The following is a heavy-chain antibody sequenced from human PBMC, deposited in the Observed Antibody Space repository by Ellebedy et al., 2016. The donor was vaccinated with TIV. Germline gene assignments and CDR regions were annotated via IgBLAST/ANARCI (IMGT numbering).Heavy chain of an antibody. CDR1: GGSISSSSYY. V-gene: IGHV4-39*07. Sequence: SETLSLTXTVSGGSISSSSYYWGWIRQPPGKGLEWIGSIYYSGSTYYNPSLKSRVTISVDTSKNQFSLKLSSVTTADTAVYYCAGPLGDDGFDLWGQGTMVTVSS. CDR2: IYYSGST. CDR3: AGPLGDDGFDL. J-gene: IGHJ3*01.